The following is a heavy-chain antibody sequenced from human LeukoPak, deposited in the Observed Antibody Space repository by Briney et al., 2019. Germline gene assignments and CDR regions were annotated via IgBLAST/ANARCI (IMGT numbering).Heavy chain of an antibody. Sequence: PGGSLRLSCAASGFTFSSYAMHWVRQAPGKGLEWVAVISYDGSNKYYADSVKGRFTISRDNSKNTLYLQMNSLRAEDTAVYYCAKDMHYYDSSGYYYVVGNFDYWGQGTLVTVSS. CDR2: ISYDGSNK. CDR1: GFTFSSYA. CDR3: AKDMHYYDSSGYYYVVGNFDY. J-gene: IGHJ4*02. D-gene: IGHD3-22*01. V-gene: IGHV3-30-3*01.